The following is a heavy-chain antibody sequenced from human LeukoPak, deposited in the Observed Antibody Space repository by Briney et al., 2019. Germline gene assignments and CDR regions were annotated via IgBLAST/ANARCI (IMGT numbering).Heavy chain of an antibody. J-gene: IGHJ5*02. Sequence: PSETLSLTCAVYGGSFSGYYWSWIRQPPGKGLEWIGEINHSGSTNYNPSLKSRVTIPVDTSKNQFSLKLSSVTAADTAVYYCTRAFEYGWFDPWGQGTLVIVSS. V-gene: IGHV4-34*01. CDR2: INHSGST. CDR3: TRAFEYGWFDP. CDR1: GGSFSGYY. D-gene: IGHD4/OR15-4a*01.